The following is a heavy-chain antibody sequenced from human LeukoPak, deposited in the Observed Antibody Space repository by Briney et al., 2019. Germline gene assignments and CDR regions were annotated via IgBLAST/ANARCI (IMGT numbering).Heavy chain of an antibody. Sequence: GGSLRLSCAASGFTFSSYAMSWVRQAPGKGLEWVSAISGSGGSTYYADSMKGRFTISRDNSKNTLYLQMNSLRAEDTAVYYCASLSYSGYDYPDYWGQGTLVTVSS. CDR3: ASLSYSGYDYPDY. D-gene: IGHD5-12*01. J-gene: IGHJ4*02. CDR2: ISGSGGST. CDR1: GFTFSSYA. V-gene: IGHV3-23*01.